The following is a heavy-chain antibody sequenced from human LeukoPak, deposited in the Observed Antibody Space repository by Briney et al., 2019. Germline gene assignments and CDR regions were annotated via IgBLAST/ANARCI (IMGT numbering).Heavy chain of an antibody. D-gene: IGHD2-2*01. J-gene: IGHJ4*02. Sequence: SETLSLTCAVSGGSITTKNWWIWVRQPPGRGLEWIGEIYHTGSTNYHPSLKSRLTISRDKSKNQFSLKLSSVTAADTAVYYCARVGRSSPHFDYWGQGTLVTVSS. CDR3: ARVGRSSPHFDY. CDR2: IYHTGST. CDR1: GGSITTKNW. V-gene: IGHV4-4*02.